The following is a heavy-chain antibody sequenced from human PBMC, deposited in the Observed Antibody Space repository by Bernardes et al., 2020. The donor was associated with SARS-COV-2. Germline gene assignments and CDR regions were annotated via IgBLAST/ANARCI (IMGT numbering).Heavy chain of an antibody. CDR1: GFTFSSYW. CDR3: AKVFSWIFDAFDI. J-gene: IGHJ3*02. CDR2: IKEDGSEK. V-gene: IGHV3-7*03. D-gene: IGHD2-2*03. Sequence: GGSLRLSCAASGFTFSSYWMSWVRQAPGKGLEWVANIKEDGSEKNYVDSVKGRFSISRDNAKNSLYLQMNSLRAEDTAIYYCAKVFSWIFDAFDIWGQGTMVTVSS.